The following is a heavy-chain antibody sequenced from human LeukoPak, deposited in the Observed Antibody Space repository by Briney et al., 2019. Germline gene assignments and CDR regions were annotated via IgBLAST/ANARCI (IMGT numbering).Heavy chain of an antibody. CDR3: ARDNIVVVPAATNYYYYGMDV. D-gene: IGHD2-2*01. CDR2: IYTSGST. Sequence: SETLSLTCTVSGGSISSYYWSCIRQPAGKGLEWIGRIYTSGSTNYNPSLKSRVTMSVDTSKNQFSLKLSSVTAADTAVYYCARDNIVVVPAATNYYYYGMDVWGQGTTVTVSS. V-gene: IGHV4-4*07. CDR1: GGSISSYY. J-gene: IGHJ6*02.